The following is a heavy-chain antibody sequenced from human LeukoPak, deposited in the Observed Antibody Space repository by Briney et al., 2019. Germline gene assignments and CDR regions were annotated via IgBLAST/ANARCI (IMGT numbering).Heavy chain of an antibody. D-gene: IGHD6-19*01. Sequence: PGRSLRLSCTASGFTVGDYAMSWVRQAPGKGLEWVGFIRSKAYGGTTEYAASVKGRFTISRDDSKSIAYLQMNSLKTEDTAVYYCTRAPLRYSSGWYVGQYFQHWGQGTLVTVSS. J-gene: IGHJ1*01. CDR1: GFTVGDYA. CDR3: TRAPLRYSSGWYVGQYFQH. CDR2: IRSKAYGGTT. V-gene: IGHV3-49*04.